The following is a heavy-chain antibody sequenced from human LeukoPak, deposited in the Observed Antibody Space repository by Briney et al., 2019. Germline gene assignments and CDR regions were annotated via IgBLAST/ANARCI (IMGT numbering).Heavy chain of an antibody. J-gene: IGHJ4*02. CDR3: ARGRGRPGHFDY. Sequence: ASVKVSCKASGGTFSSYAISWVRQAPGQGLEWMGGIIPIFGTANYAQKFQGRVTITTDESTSTAYMELSSLRSEDTAVYYCARGRGRPGHFDYWGQGTLVTVSS. CDR2: IIPIFGTA. V-gene: IGHV1-69*05. CDR1: GGTFSSYA. D-gene: IGHD3-10*01.